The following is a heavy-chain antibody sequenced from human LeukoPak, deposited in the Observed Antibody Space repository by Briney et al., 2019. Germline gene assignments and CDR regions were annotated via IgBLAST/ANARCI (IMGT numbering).Heavy chain of an antibody. Sequence: GASLRLSCAASGFTFTSYAMSWVRQAPGQGLEWVSAISGSGGSTYYADSVKGRFTISRDKSKNTLYLQMNSLRPDDTALYYCSTDPRLLIYWGEGTLVTVSS. CDR1: GFTFTSYA. V-gene: IGHV3-23*01. CDR2: ISGSGGST. D-gene: IGHD2-8*01. J-gene: IGHJ4*01. CDR3: STDPRLLIY.